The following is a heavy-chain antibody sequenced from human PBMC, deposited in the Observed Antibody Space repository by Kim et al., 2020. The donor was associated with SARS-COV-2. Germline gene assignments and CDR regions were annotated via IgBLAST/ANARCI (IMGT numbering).Heavy chain of an antibody. D-gene: IGHD3-10*01. V-gene: IGHV4-39*01. CDR3: AKYRTTPMVDY. J-gene: IGHJ4*02. Sequence: SETLSLTCTVSGASISTRNFYWGWVRQPPGKGPEWIGTIHYDGSTNYNPSLKSRVTISEDTSTNQFFLKLASVTAADTAIYYCAKYRTTPMVDYWGQGTRVTVSS. CDR2: IHYDGST. CDR1: GASISTRNFY.